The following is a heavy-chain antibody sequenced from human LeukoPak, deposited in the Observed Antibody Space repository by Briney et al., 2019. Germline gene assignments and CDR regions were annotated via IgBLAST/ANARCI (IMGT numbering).Heavy chain of an antibody. CDR3: ASFGFCSGGICYGKYSES. Sequence: GGSLRLSCAASGFTFSTYWMHWVRQAPGKGLVWVSCINSDGSSTCYADSVKGRFTISRDNAKNTLYLQMNSLRAEDTAVYYCASFGFCSGGICYGKYSESWGQGTLVTVSS. J-gene: IGHJ4*02. CDR2: INSDGSST. CDR1: GFTFSTYW. V-gene: IGHV3-74*01. D-gene: IGHD2-15*01.